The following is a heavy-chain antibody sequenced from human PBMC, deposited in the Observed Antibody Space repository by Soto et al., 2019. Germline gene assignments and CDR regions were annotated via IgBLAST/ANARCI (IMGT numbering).Heavy chain of an antibody. J-gene: IGHJ3*02. CDR2: TYYRSKWYN. V-gene: IGHV6-1*01. D-gene: IGHD3-22*01. CDR1: GGSVSSNSAA. CDR3: ARGLSYYYDSSGYFAFDI. Sequence: SQTLSLTCAISGGSVSSNSAAWNWIRQSPSRGLEWLGRTYYRSKWYNDYAVSVKSRITINPDTSKNQFSLQLNSVTPEDTAVYYCARGLSYYYDSSGYFAFDIWGQGTMVTVSS.